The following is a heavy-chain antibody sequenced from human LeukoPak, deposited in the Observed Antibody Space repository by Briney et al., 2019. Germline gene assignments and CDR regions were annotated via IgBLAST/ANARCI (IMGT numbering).Heavy chain of an antibody. CDR2: IKEDGTKK. CDR1: GFTFSLFS. Sequence: GGSLRLSCAASGFTFSLFSMNWVRQAPGKGLEWVANIKEDGTKKNYVDSVKGRFTISRDNTENSLYLQMISLRAEDTAVYYCATPLDYYDSSGYHQGGDWGQGTLVTVSS. V-gene: IGHV3-7*03. D-gene: IGHD3-22*01. J-gene: IGHJ4*02. CDR3: ATPLDYYDSSGYHQGGD.